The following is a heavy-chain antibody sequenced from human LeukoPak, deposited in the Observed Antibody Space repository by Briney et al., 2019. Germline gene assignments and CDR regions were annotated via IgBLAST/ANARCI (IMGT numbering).Heavy chain of an antibody. V-gene: IGHV1-69*01. CDR2: IIPIFGTT. J-gene: IGHJ6*02. D-gene: IGHD6-6*01. CDR1: GGTFSSYA. Sequence: ASVKVSCKASGGTFSSYAISWARQAPGQGLEWMGGIIPIFGTTNYAQKFQGRVTITADESTSTAYMELSSLRSEDTAVYYCARVLYSSSSSGGYYYYGMDAWGQGATVTVSS. CDR3: ARVLYSSSSSGGYYYYGMDA.